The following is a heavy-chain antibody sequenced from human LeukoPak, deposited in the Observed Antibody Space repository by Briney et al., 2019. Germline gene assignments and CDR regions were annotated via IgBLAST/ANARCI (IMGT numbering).Heavy chain of an antibody. D-gene: IGHD3-9*01. CDR2: ISTYDDNI. CDR3: ARETYSNILTGTDY. J-gene: IGHJ4*02. V-gene: IGHV1-18*01. CDR1: GYTFTTYG. Sequence: GASVKVSCKASGYTFTTYGLSWVRQAPGLGLEWLGWISTYDDNIKYAQSLQGRLTLTIDTSTSTAYMELRSLTSDDTAVYYCARETYSNILTGTDYWGPGTLVTVSS.